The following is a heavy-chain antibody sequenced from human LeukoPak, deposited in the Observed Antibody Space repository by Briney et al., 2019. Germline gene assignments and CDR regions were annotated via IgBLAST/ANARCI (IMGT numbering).Heavy chain of an antibody. CDR3: ATWTGLVPG. D-gene: IGHD3-10*01. Sequence: GGSLRLSCAASGFTFSDYYMSWIRHAPGKGLEWVSYISSSGNTIDSADSVKGRFTLSRDNAKNSLYLQMNSLRAEDTAVYYCATWTGLVPGWGQGTLVTVSS. V-gene: IGHV3-11*01. CDR1: GFTFSDYY. CDR2: ISSSGNTI. J-gene: IGHJ4*02.